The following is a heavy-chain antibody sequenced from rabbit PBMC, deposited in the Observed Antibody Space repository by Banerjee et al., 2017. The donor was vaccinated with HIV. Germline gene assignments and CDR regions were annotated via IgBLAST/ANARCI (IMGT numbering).Heavy chain of an antibody. V-gene: IGHV1S45*01. CDR1: GFSFNNNYV. D-gene: IGHD4-2*01. J-gene: IGHJ4*01. CDR2: INSNTGNT. Sequence: QEYLEESGGDLVKPEGSLTLSCTASGFSFNNNYVMCWVRQAPGKGLEWIACINSNTGNTVYASWAKGPFTISKTSSTTVTLQMTSLTAADTATYFCARGGDAGSGAWDYFNLWGPGTLVTVS. CDR3: ARGGDAGSGAWDYFNL.